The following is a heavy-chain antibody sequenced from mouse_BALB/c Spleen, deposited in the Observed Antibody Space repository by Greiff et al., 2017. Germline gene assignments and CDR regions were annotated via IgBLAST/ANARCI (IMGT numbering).Heavy chain of an antibody. CDR2: IRNKANGYTT. J-gene: IGHJ4*01. CDR3: ARDTLWGY. CDR1: GFTFTDYY. V-gene: IGHV7-3*02. Sequence: EVKVVESGGGLVQPGGSLRLSCATSGFTFTDYYMSWVRQPPGKALEWLGFIRNKANGYTTEYSASVKGRFTISRDNSQSILYLQMNTLRAEDSATYYCARDTLWGYWGQGTSVTVSS.